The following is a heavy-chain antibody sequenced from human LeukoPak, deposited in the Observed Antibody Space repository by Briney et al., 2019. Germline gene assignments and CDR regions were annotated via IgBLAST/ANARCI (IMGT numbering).Heavy chain of an antibody. D-gene: IGHD2-8*01. CDR1: GFTFSSYG. CDR2: ISGSGGST. Sequence: RGGSLRLSCAASGFTFSSYGMSWVRQTPGKGLEWVSGISGSGGSTYYADSVKGRFTISRDNSKNTLYLQMNSLRAEDTAVYYCAKDQYGLLDYWGQGTLVTVSS. J-gene: IGHJ4*02. V-gene: IGHV3-23*01. CDR3: AKDQYGLLDY.